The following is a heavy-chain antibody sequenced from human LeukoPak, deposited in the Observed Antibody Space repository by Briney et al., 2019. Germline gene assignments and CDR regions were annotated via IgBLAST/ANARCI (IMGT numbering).Heavy chain of an antibody. V-gene: IGHV4-31*03. CDR1: GGSISSGGYY. D-gene: IGHD3-22*01. Sequence: SETLSLTCTVSGGSISSGGYYWSWIRQHPGKGLEWIGYIYYSGSTYYNPSLKSRVTISVDTSKNQFSLKLSSVTAADTAVYYCARDGNDSSGYSSLGFDPWGQGTLVTVSS. J-gene: IGHJ5*02. CDR2: IYYSGST. CDR3: ARDGNDSSGYSSLGFDP.